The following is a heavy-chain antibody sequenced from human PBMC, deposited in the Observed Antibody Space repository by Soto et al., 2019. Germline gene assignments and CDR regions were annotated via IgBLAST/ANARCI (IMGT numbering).Heavy chain of an antibody. CDR2: ISYDGSNK. CDR3: AKDQGAWGYFDY. J-gene: IGHJ4*02. CDR1: GFTFSSYA. V-gene: IGHV3-30*18. Sequence: PGGSLRLSCAASGFTFSSYAMHWVRQAPGTGLEWVAVISYDGSNKYYADSVKGRFTISRDNSKNTLYLQMNSLRAEDTAVYYCAKDQGAWGYFDYWGQGTLVTVS. D-gene: IGHD3-16*01.